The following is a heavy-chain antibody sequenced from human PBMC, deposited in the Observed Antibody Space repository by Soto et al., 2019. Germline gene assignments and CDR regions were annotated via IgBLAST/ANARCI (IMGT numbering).Heavy chain of an antibody. Sequence: ESGGGVVQPGRSLRLSCAASGFTFSSYGMHWVRQAPGKGLEWVAVIWYDGSNKYYADSVKGRFTISRDNSKNTLYLQMNSLRAEDTAVYYCARVSLRNVVVPALGYYGMDVWGQGTTVTVSS. CDR1: GFTFSSYG. D-gene: IGHD2-2*01. J-gene: IGHJ6*02. CDR3: ARVSLRNVVVPALGYYGMDV. V-gene: IGHV3-33*01. CDR2: IWYDGSNK.